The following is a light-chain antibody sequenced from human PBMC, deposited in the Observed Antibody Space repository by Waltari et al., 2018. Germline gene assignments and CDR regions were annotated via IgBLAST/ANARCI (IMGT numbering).Light chain of an antibody. Sequence: QAALTPPPSMSGSPGQSVTIPCAGTNSDIGGYNRVSWYQQHPGKAPKLMIYGVSQRPSGVSDRFSGSKSGNTASLTISGLQAEDEADYYCSSYADRNTLLFGGGTRLTVL. CDR3: SSYADRNTLL. CDR2: GVS. V-gene: IGLV2-8*01. J-gene: IGLJ2*01. CDR1: NSDIGGYNR.